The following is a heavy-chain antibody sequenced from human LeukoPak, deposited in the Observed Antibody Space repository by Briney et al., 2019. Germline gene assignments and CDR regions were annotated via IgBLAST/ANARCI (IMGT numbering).Heavy chain of an antibody. CDR1: GFTVSSYS. J-gene: IGHJ4*02. CDR3: ARDLNSVVTLGY. D-gene: IGHD4-23*01. V-gene: IGHV3-48*02. Sequence: GGSLRLSCAASGFTVSSYSMNWVRQAPGKGLEWVSYISTSGSTIYYADSVKGRFTISRDNAKNSLSLQMNSLRDEDTAVYYCARDLNSVVTLGYWGQGTLVTVSS. CDR2: ISTSGSTI.